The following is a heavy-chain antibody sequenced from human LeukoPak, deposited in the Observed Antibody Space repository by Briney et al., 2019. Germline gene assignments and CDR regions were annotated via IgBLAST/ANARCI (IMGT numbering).Heavy chain of an antibody. CDR3: ARLFYSGTNY. J-gene: IGHJ4*02. Sequence: SETLSLTCAVYGGSFSGYYWSWIRQPPGKGLEWIGEINHSGSTNYSPSLKSRVTISVDTSKNQFSLKLSSVTAADTAVYYCARLFYSGTNYWGQGTLVTVSS. CDR2: INHSGST. CDR1: GGSFSGYY. D-gene: IGHD1-26*01. V-gene: IGHV4-34*01.